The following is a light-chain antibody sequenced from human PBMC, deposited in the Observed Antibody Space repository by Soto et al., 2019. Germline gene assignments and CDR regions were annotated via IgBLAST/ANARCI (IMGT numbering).Light chain of an antibody. Sequence: QSALTQPASVSGSPGQSITISCTGTSSDVGSYNLVSWYHQHPGKAPKLMIYDVSKRPSGVSSRFSGSKSGNTASLTISWLQAEAEADYYCWSYARSGTFVVFGGGTKLTVL. CDR3: WSYARSGTFVV. CDR1: SSDVGSYNL. J-gene: IGLJ2*01. V-gene: IGLV2-23*02. CDR2: DVS.